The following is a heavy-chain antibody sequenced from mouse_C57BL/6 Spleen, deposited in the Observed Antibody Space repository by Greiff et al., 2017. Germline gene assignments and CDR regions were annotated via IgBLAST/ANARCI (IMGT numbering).Heavy chain of an antibody. D-gene: IGHD2-3*01. Sequence: QVQLQQPGAELVKPGASVKLSCTASGYTFTSYWMHWVQQGPGRGLEWIGRIGPNSGGTNDNEKFKSQGTLNVDKTSRTAYMQLSSLTSEDSAVYYCARKDGYYWYFDVWGTGTTVTVSS. CDR1: GYTFTSYW. CDR3: ARKDGYYWYFDV. CDR2: IGPNSGGT. J-gene: IGHJ1*03. V-gene: IGHV1-72*01.